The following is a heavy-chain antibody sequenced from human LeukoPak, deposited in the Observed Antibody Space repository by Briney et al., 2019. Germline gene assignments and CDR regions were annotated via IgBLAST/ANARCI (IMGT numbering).Heavy chain of an antibody. D-gene: IGHD6-6*01. V-gene: IGHV3-74*01. CDR1: GYSFVTYG. CDR3: ARGAFSSNGPFFFDF. J-gene: IGHJ4*02. CDR2: LNSDGSSP. Sequence: GGSLRLSCAASGYSFVTYGMQWVRQAPGKGLVWVSRLNSDGSSPNYADSVKGRFTISRDNAKNTLYLHMNSLRAEDTAVYYFARGAFSSNGPFFFDFWGQGSLVTVSS.